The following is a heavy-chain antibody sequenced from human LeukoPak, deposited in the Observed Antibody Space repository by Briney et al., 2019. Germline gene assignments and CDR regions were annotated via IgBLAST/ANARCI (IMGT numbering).Heavy chain of an antibody. Sequence: GGSLRLSCAASGFTFSRNAMNWVRQAPGKGLEWVSSISSSSSYTHYADSVKGRFTISRDNARNSLYLQMNSLRAEDTAVYYCARDRDYGDWGQGTLVTVSS. CDR3: ARDRDYGD. CDR2: ISSSSSYT. J-gene: IGHJ4*02. D-gene: IGHD4-17*01. V-gene: IGHV3-21*06. CDR1: GFTFSRNA.